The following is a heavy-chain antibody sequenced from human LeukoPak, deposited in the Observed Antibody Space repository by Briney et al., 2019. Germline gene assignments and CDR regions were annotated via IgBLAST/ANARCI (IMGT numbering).Heavy chain of an antibody. CDR1: GFTFSSYS. CDR3: ARVANVLRFLEWLLFVDY. D-gene: IGHD3-3*01. J-gene: IGHJ4*02. CDR2: ISSSSSTI. Sequence: GGSLRLSCAASGFTFSSYSMNWVRQAPGKGLEWVSYISSSSSTIYYADSVKGRFTISRDNAKNSLYLQMNSLRAEDTAVYYCARVANVLRFLEWLLFVDYWGQGTLDTVSS. V-gene: IGHV3-48*01.